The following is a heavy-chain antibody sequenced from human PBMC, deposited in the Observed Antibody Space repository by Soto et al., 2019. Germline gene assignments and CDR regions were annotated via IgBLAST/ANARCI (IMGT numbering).Heavy chain of an antibody. Sequence: ASVKVSCKASGYTLTSYGISWVRQAPGQGLEWMGWISAYNGNTNYAQKLQGRVTMTTDTSTSTAYMELRSLRSDDTAVYYCARVPYDILTGPGDWFDPWGQGTLVTVSS. CDR2: ISAYNGNT. J-gene: IGHJ5*02. D-gene: IGHD3-9*01. V-gene: IGHV1-18*01. CDR1: GYTLTSYG. CDR3: ARVPYDILTGPGDWFDP.